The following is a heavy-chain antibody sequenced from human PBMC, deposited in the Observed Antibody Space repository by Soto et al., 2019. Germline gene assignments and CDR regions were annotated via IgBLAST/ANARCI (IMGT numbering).Heavy chain of an antibody. CDR3: ARRDWVGATEDYYYGMDV. CDR1: GSSINSNLYH. J-gene: IGHJ6*02. D-gene: IGHD1-26*01. V-gene: IGHV4-39*02. CDR2: IHNTGNI. Sequence: SETLSLTCSVSGSSINSNLYHWGWIRHSPGKGLEWIGSIHNTGNIFYNPSLKSQVTLSIDTSQSHFSLHLSSVTAADTAVYYCARRDWVGATEDYYYGMDVWGQGTTVTVSS.